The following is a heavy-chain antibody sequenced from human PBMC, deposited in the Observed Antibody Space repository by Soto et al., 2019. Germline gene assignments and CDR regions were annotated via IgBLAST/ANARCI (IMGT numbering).Heavy chain of an antibody. CDR1: GFTFSSYG. D-gene: IGHD1-1*01. V-gene: IGHV3-33*01. CDR3: AREFWNDEGPGAFDI. J-gene: IGHJ3*02. Sequence: GGSLRLSCAASGFTFSSYGMHWVRQAPGKGLEWVAVIWYDGSNKYYADSVKGRFTISRDNSKNTLYLQMNSLRAEDTAVYYCAREFWNDEGPGAFDIWGQGTMVTVSS. CDR2: IWYDGSNK.